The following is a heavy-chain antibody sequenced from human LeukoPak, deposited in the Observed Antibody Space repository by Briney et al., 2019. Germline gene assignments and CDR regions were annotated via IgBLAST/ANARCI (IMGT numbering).Heavy chain of an antibody. V-gene: IGHV3-66*01. J-gene: IGHJ1*01. CDR1: GFTVRDNY. CDR2: FYSGGST. CDR3: ASRSWSSECLHY. Sequence: GGSLRLSCSASGFTVRDNYMSCVRHAPGRALECVSDFYSGGSTRYADSLKCRFTISRDNSKNTLYLHLNSLRAEDTAVYFCASRSWSSECLHYWGQGSLVIVS. D-gene: IGHD6-13*01.